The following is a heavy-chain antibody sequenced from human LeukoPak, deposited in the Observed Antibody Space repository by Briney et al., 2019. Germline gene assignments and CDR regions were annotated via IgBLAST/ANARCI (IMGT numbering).Heavy chain of an antibody. CDR3: ARAGDSGSYDAFDI. D-gene: IGHD1-26*01. CDR2: ISSSSSTI. J-gene: IGHJ3*02. V-gene: IGHV3-48*01. Sequence: GGSLRLSCAASGFTFSSYSMNWVRQAPGKGLEWVSYISSSSSTIYYADSVKGRFTISRDNAKNSLYLQMNSLRAEDTAVYYCARAGDSGSYDAFDIWGQGTMVTVSS. CDR1: GFTFSSYS.